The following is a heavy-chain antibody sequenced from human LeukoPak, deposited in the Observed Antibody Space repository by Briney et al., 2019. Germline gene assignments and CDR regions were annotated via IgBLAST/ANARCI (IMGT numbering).Heavy chain of an antibody. V-gene: IGHV4-59*08. CDR3: ARHNRRAAAAAFDY. CDR1: GGSISSYY. CDR2: IYYSGST. J-gene: IGHJ4*02. D-gene: IGHD6-13*01. Sequence: SETLSLTCIVSGGSISSYYWSWIRQPPGKGLEWIGYIYYSGSTNYNLSLTSRDTKSVDTSKNQFSLKQSTVTAADTAVYYCARHNRRAAAAAFDYWGQRTLVTVSS.